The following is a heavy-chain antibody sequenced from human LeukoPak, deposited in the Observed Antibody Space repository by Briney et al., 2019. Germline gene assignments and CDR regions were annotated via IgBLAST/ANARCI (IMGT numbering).Heavy chain of an antibody. CDR3: TRENSGSLSLEY. V-gene: IGHV3-7*01. CDR2: IKQDGSET. Sequence: GGSLRLSCAASGYTFSIYWMNWVRQAPGKGLEWVASIKQDGSETYYMESVQGRFTISRDNDMNFLYLQLSSLRAEDTAVYYCTRENSGSLSLEYWGQGTLVTVSS. J-gene: IGHJ4*02. D-gene: IGHD1-26*01. CDR1: GYTFSIYW.